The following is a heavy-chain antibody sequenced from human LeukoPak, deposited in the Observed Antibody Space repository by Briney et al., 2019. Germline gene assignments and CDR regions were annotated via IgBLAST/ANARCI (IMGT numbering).Heavy chain of an antibody. CDR1: GGSISSYY. Sequence: SETLSLTCTVSGGSISSYYWSWIRQPPGKGLEWIGYIYYSGSTNYNPSLKSRVTMSVDTSKNQFSLKLSSVTAADTAVYYCARDDRNDFWSGYYNHWFDPWGQGTLVTVSS. D-gene: IGHD3-3*01. J-gene: IGHJ5*02. CDR3: ARDDRNDFWSGYYNHWFDP. CDR2: IYYSGST. V-gene: IGHV4-59*12.